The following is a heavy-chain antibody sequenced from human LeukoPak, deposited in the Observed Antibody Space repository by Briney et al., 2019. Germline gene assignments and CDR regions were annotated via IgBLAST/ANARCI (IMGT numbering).Heavy chain of an antibody. V-gene: IGHV4-59*08. CDR3: ARHELGTHYYDDSGSLEH. CDR1: GGPVSSYF. J-gene: IGHJ4*02. CDR2: FFASDTA. Sequence: SETLSLTCTVSGGPVSSYFWSWIRQPPGKGLEWIGFFFASDTAKYNPSLNNRVTISADTPRDQLSLRLTSVTAADTAVYYCARHELGTHYYDDSGSLEHWGQGILVTVSS. D-gene: IGHD3-22*01.